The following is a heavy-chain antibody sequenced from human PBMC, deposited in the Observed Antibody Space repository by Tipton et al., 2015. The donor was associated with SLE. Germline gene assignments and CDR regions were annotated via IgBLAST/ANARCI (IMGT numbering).Heavy chain of an antibody. CDR1: GGSINSYY. J-gene: IGHJ6*02. CDR3: ARVVAVGATHYYDMDV. V-gene: IGHV4-59*12. CDR2: IYYSGTT. D-gene: IGHD1-26*01. Sequence: TLSLTCTVSGGSINSYYWSWIRQPPGKGLEWIGYIYYSGTTYYNPSLESRVTMTVDTSKTQFSLKLRSVTAADTAVYYCARVVAVGATHYYDMDVWGQGTTVTVSS.